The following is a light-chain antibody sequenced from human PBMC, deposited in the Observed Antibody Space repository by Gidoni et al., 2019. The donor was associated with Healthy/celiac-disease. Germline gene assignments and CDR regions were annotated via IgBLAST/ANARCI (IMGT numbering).Light chain of an antibody. J-gene: IGKJ4*01. CDR3: QQRSNWPPVT. V-gene: IGKV3-11*01. CDR2: YAS. CDR1: QSVSSY. Sequence: EIVLPQSPATLSLSPGERATLSCRASQSVSSYLAWYQQKPGQAPRLLIYYASNRPTGIPARFSGSGSGTDVTLTISSLEPEDFAVYYCQQRSNWPPVTFGGGTKVEIK.